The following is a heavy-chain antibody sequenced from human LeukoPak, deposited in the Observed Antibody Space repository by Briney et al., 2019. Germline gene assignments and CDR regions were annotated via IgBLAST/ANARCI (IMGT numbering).Heavy chain of an antibody. CDR2: IYPGDSDT. J-gene: IGHJ6*03. Sequence: GESLKISSKGSGYSFTSYWIGWVRQMPGKGLEWMGSIYPGDSDTRYSPSFQGQVTISADKYISTAYLQWSSLKASDTAMYYCARRVVTPNYYYYMDVWGKGTTVTVSS. D-gene: IGHD4-23*01. CDR3: ARRVVTPNYYYYMDV. CDR1: GYSFTSYW. V-gene: IGHV5-51*01.